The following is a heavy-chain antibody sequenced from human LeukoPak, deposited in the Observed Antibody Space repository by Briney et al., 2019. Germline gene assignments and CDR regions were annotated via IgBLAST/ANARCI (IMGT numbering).Heavy chain of an antibody. D-gene: IGHD2-8*01. Sequence: ASVKVSCKASGYTFISYNINWVRQATGQGLEWMGWLNPRSGNAVHLQKFQGRLTITRDTSTDTVYMDLSSLTAEDTAVYYCARGIPLGYCTYGVCYPPYYFDFWGQGTLVTASS. CDR1: GYTFISYN. CDR2: LNPRSGNA. J-gene: IGHJ4*02. CDR3: ARGIPLGYCTYGVCYPPYYFDF. V-gene: IGHV1-8*03.